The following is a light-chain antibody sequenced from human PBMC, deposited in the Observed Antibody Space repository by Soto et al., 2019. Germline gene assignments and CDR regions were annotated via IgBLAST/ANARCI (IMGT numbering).Light chain of an antibody. V-gene: IGKV3D-20*02. J-gene: IGKJ4*01. CDR3: QQRSNWPPKLT. CDR1: QSVTSSY. Sequence: EIVLTQSPGTLSLYPGESATLSCRASQSVTSSYIAWYQQKPGQAPRLLIYRASTRATGIPDRFSGSGSGTDFTLIISRLEPEDFAVYYCQQRSNWPPKLTFGGGTKVDIK. CDR2: RAS.